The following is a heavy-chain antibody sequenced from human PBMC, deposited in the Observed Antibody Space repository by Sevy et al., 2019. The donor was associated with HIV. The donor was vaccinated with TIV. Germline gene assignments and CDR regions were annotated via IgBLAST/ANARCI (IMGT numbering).Heavy chain of an antibody. CDR3: ARDRSGLGHAFDI. V-gene: IGHV3-21*01. CDR1: GFTFSSYS. J-gene: IGHJ3*02. CDR2: ISSSSSNI. D-gene: IGHD3-16*01. Sequence: GRSLRLSCAASGFTFSSYSMNWVRQAPGKGLEWVSSISSSSSNIYYADSVKGRFTISRDNAKNSLYLQMNSLRAEDTAVYNCARDRSGLGHAFDIWGQGTMVTVSS.